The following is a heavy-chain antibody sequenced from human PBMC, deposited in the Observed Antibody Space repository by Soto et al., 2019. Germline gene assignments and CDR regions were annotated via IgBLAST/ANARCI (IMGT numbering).Heavy chain of an antibody. D-gene: IGHD3-22*01. CDR3: ARSSGHSDASAYSYGLDY. Sequence: SETLSLTCSVSGGSISTFYWHWIRQSPGKGTEWIGCVSYTGSSFRNPAFEGRITILVDTTRNQFSLKLRSVTAADTAVYYCARSSGHSDASAYSYGLDYWGQGTQVTVSS. CDR1: GGSISTFY. J-gene: IGHJ4*02. V-gene: IGHV4-59*01. CDR2: VSYTGSS.